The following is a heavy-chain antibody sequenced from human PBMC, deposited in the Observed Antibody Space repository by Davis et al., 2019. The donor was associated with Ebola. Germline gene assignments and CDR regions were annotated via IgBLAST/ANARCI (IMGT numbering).Heavy chain of an antibody. V-gene: IGHV5-51*01. CDR1: GYSFTSSW. J-gene: IGHJ1*01. D-gene: IGHD6-13*01. Sequence: GESLKISCQGSGYSFTSSWIGWVRQMPGKGLEWMGIIFPADSDTRYSPSFQGQVTISADKSISTAYLQWSSLKASDTAMYYCARPADSSSFYFQHWGQGTLVTVSS. CDR2: IFPADSDT. CDR3: ARPADSSSFYFQH.